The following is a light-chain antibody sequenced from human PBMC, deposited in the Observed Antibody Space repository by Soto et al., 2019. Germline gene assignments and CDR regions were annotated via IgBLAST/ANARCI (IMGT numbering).Light chain of an antibody. CDR2: AAS. CDR1: QSVSSY. J-gene: IGKJ5*01. Sequence: VFTQSPATLSLSPGERATLSCRASQSVSSYLAWYQQKPGQAPRLLIYAASTRATGIPVRFSGSGSETEFTLTIYSLQSEDFAVYYCQQYNIWPITFGQGTRLEIK. V-gene: IGKV3-15*01. CDR3: QQYNIWPIT.